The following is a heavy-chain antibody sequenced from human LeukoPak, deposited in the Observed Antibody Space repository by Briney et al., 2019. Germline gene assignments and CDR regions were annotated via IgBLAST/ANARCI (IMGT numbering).Heavy chain of an antibody. CDR2: MNPNSGNT. Sequence: ASVKVSCKASGYTFTSYDINWVRQATGQGPEWMGWMNPNSGNTGYAQKFQGRVTMTRNTSISTAYMELSSLRSEDTDVYYCARGPPYSSGWYDNWFDPWGQGILVTVSS. J-gene: IGHJ5*02. V-gene: IGHV1-8*01. D-gene: IGHD6-19*01. CDR1: GYTFTSYD. CDR3: ARGPPYSSGWYDNWFDP.